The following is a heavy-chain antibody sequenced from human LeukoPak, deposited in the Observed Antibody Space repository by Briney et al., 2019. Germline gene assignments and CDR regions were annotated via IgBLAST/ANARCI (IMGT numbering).Heavy chain of an antibody. V-gene: IGHV3-23*01. D-gene: IGHD1-26*01. CDR1: GFTFSSYA. Sequence: QAGGSLRLSCAASGFTFSSYAMSWVRQAPGKGLEWVSAISGSGGSTYYADSVKGRFTISRDNSKNMLYLQMNSLRAEDTAVYYCAKDFSPRYPWELPENWFDPWGQGTLVTVSS. CDR3: AKDFSPRYPWELPENWFDP. J-gene: IGHJ5*02. CDR2: ISGSGGST.